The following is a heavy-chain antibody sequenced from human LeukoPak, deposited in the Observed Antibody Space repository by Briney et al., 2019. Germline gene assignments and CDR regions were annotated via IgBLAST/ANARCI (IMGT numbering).Heavy chain of an antibody. J-gene: IGHJ3*01. Sequence: GESLKISCKGSGYSFTSYWIAWVRPMPGKGLEWMGIIYPGDSDTRYSPSFQGQVTISDDKSISTAYLQWSTLKASDTGMYYCAGRIDGYNYRAFDVWGQGTMVIVSS. CDR3: AGRIDGYNYRAFDV. CDR1: GYSFTSYW. D-gene: IGHD5-24*01. V-gene: IGHV5-51*01. CDR2: IYPGDSDT.